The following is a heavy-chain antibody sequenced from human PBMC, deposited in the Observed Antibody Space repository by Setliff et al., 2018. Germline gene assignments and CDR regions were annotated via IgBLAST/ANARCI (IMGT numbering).Heavy chain of an antibody. V-gene: IGHV4-38-2*02. CDR2: IYHSGST. Sequence: SETLSLTCTVSGYSISSGYYWGWIRQPPGKGLEWIGSIYHSGSTYYNPSLQSRVSISVDTSKNQFSLKVISVTPADTAVYYCARGPRRGGFDYWGQGTLVTVSS. J-gene: IGHJ4*02. CDR3: ARGPRRGGFDY. CDR1: GYSISSGYY. D-gene: IGHD3-16*01.